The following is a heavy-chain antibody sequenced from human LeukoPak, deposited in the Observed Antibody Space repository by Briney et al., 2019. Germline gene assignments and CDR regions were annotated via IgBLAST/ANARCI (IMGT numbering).Heavy chain of an antibody. Sequence: KPGGSLSLSCAASGFTFSNAWMSWVRQAPGKGLEWVGRIKSKTDGGTTDYAAPVKGRFTISRDDSKNTLYLQMNSLKTEDTAVYYCTTDGNSGKFWPYYFDYWGQGTLVTVSS. CDR2: IKSKTDGGTT. D-gene: IGHD1-26*01. CDR1: GFTFSNAW. J-gene: IGHJ4*02. CDR3: TTDGNSGKFWPYYFDY. V-gene: IGHV3-15*01.